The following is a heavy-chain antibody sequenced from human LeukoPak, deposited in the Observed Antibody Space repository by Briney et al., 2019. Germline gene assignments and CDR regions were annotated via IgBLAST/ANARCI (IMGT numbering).Heavy chain of an antibody. Sequence: GGSLRLSCAASGFTFSNYVMSWVRQAPGKGLEWVSTISGSAGSTYYADSVKGRFTISRDNSNNTLYLQMNRLRAEDTAVYYCARDHRTEVPLDYWGQGTLVTVSS. CDR1: GFTFSNYV. CDR2: ISGSAGST. CDR3: ARDHRTEVPLDY. V-gene: IGHV3-23*01. J-gene: IGHJ4*02.